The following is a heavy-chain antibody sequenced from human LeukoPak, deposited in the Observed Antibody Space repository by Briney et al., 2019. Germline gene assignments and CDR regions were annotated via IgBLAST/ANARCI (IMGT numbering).Heavy chain of an antibody. J-gene: IGHJ3*02. CDR3: AAVLFAAFDI. D-gene: IGHD3-10*01. V-gene: IGHV4-39*01. Sequence: SETLSLTCTVSGGSISSSSYYWGWIRQPPGKGLEWIGSIYYSGSTYYNPSLKSRVTISVDTSKNQFSLKLSSVTAADTAVYYCAAVLFAAFDIWGQGTMVTVS. CDR1: GGSISSSSYY. CDR2: IYYSGST.